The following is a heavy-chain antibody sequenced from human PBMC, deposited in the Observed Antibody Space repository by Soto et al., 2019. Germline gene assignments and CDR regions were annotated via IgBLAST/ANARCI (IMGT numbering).Heavy chain of an antibody. V-gene: IGHV3-13*01. D-gene: IGHD3-10*01. CDR2: IGTLGDT. J-gene: IGHJ5*02. Sequence: GGSLRLSCAASGFIFSRYDMHWVRQVTGKGLEWVSGIGTLGDTYYSGSVRGRFTIFRENAKNSLHLQMNTLRDGDTAVYYCVRGRSFAYDSTPPPTFAPWGQGTLVTVSS. CDR3: VRGRSFAYDSTPPPTFAP. CDR1: GFIFSRYD.